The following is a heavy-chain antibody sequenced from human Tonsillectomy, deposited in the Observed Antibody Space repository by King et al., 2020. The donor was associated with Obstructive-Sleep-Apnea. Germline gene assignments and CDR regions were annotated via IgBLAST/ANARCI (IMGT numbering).Heavy chain of an antibody. CDR2: IYYSGST. CDR3: ARSGSGMDV. CDR1: GGSISSYY. D-gene: IGHD1-26*01. Sequence: VQLQESGPGLVKPSETLSLTCTVSGGSISSYYWSWIRQPPGKGLEWIGYIYYSGSTNYNPSPKSRVTISVDTSKTHFSLKLSSVTAADTAVYYCARSGSGMDVWGQGTTVTVS. V-gene: IGHV4-59*08. J-gene: IGHJ6*02.